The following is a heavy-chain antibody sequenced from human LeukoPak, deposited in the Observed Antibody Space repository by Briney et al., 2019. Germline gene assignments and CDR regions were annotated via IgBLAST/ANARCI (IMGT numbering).Heavy chain of an antibody. CDR1: GFTFSSYW. CDR3: ARDRIAAAGIRTIYYFDY. J-gene: IGHJ4*02. D-gene: IGHD6-13*01. Sequence: PGGSLRLSCAASGFTFSSYWMSWVRQAPGKGLEWVANIKQDGSEKYYVDSAKGRFTISRDNAKNSLYLQMNSLRAEDTAVYYCARDRIAAAGIRTIYYFDYWGQGTLVTVSS. CDR2: IKQDGSEK. V-gene: IGHV3-7*04.